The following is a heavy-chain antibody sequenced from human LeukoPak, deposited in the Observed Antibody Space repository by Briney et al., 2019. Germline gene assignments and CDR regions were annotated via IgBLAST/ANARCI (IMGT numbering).Heavy chain of an antibody. Sequence: SETLSLTCAVYGGSFSGYYWSWIRQPPGKGLEWIGEINHSGSTNYNPSLKSRVTISVDMSKNQFSLKLSSVTAADTAVYYCARRYGSGIDLDYWGQGTLVTVSS. CDR2: INHSGST. D-gene: IGHD3-10*01. J-gene: IGHJ4*02. CDR1: GGSFSGYY. V-gene: IGHV4-34*01. CDR3: ARRYGSGIDLDY.